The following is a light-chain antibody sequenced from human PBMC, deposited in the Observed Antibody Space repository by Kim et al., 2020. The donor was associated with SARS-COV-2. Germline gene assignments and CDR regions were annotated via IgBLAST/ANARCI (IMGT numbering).Light chain of an antibody. CDR3: QQYNNWPIT. Sequence: VPPGERATLSCRASQSVSSNLAWYQQKPGQAPRLLIYGASTRATGIPARFSGSGSGTEFTLNISSLQSEDFAVYYCQQYNNWPITFGQGTRLEIK. J-gene: IGKJ5*01. CDR2: GAS. V-gene: IGKV3-15*01. CDR1: QSVSSN.